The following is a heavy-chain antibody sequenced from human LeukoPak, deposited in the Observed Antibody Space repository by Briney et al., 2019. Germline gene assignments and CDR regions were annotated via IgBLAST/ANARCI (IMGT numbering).Heavy chain of an antibody. J-gene: IGHJ4*02. V-gene: IGHV3-48*03. CDR1: GFTFSSYE. CDR3: ARELEGLDY. CDR2: ISSSGSTI. Sequence: GGSLRLSCAASGFTFSSYEMNWVRQAPGKGLEWVSYISSSGSTIYYADSVKGRFTISRDNAKNSLYLQMNSLRADDTAVYYCARELEGLDYWGQGTLVTVSS.